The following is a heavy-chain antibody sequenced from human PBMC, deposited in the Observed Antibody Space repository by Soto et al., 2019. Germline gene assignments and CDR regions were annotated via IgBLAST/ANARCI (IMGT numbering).Heavy chain of an antibody. J-gene: IGHJ4*01. D-gene: IGHD6-13*01. Sequence: QLQLRESGPGLVKPSETLSLTCAVSGGSISSSGYYWGWVRQPPGRGLEWIGSIYSSGSTDYNPFLRGGVMISVDTSGHLFYLNLSFLPGAETAVYCCASFSAAAGSYRGYWGQGTLVTVSS. CDR1: GGSISSSGYY. CDR3: ASFSAAAGSYRGY. CDR2: IYSSGST. V-gene: IGHV4-39*01.